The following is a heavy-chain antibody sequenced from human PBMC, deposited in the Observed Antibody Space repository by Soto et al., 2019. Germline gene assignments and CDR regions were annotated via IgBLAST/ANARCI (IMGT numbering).Heavy chain of an antibody. V-gene: IGHV4-39*07. J-gene: IGHJ6*02. Sequence: QLQLQESGPGLVKPSETLSLTCTVSGGSISSSSYYWGWIRQPPGKGLEWIGSIYYSGSTYYNPSLKSRLSISVDTSKNQFSLKLSSVTAADTAVYYCARDGGGPLLQYFSGSLYGMDVWGQGTTVTVSS. CDR3: ARDGGGPLLQYFSGSLYGMDV. D-gene: IGHD3-9*01. CDR2: IYYSGST. CDR1: GGSISSSSYY.